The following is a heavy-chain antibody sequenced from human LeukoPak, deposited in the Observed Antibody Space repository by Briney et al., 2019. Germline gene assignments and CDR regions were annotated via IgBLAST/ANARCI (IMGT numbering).Heavy chain of an antibody. Sequence: GRSLRLSCSASGFTFDDYAMHWVRQAPGKGLEWVSGISWHSGTIDYADSVKGRFTISRDNAKNSLYLQMNSLRAEDTAVYYCARSPPSTDYASDYWGQGTLVTVSS. CDR2: ISWHSGTI. J-gene: IGHJ4*02. CDR1: GFTFDDYA. CDR3: ARSPPSTDYASDY. V-gene: IGHV3-9*01. D-gene: IGHD4-17*01.